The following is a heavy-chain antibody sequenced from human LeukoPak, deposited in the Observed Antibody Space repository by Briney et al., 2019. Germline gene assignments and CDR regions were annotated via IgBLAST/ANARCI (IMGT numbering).Heavy chain of an antibody. CDR2: IYHSGST. CDR3: ARQAYYYGSAGRSRIQYFDY. Sequence: SETLSLTCAVSGYSISSGYYWGWIRQPPGKGLEWIGSIYHSGSTYYNPSLKSRVTISVDTSKNQFSLKLSSVTAADTAVYYCARQAYYYGSAGRSRIQYFDYWGQGTLVTVSS. CDR1: GYSISSGYY. V-gene: IGHV4-38-2*01. D-gene: IGHD3-10*01. J-gene: IGHJ4*02.